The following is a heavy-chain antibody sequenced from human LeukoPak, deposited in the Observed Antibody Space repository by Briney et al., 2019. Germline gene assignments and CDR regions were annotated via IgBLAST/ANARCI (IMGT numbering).Heavy chain of an antibody. CDR3: ARDKSPRAYYGSGNGDY. J-gene: IGHJ4*02. D-gene: IGHD3-10*01. Sequence: PGGSLRLSCVASGFTFSSYSMNWLRQAPGKGREWVASISSSSSYIYYADSVKGRFTISRDNAKNSLYLQMNSLRAEDTAVYYCARDKSPRAYYGSGNGDYWGQGTLVTVSS. CDR2: ISSSSSYI. CDR1: GFTFSSYS. V-gene: IGHV3-21*01.